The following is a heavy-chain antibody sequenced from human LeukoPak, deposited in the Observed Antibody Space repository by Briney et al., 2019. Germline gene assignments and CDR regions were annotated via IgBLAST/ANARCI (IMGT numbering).Heavy chain of an antibody. Sequence: PGGSLRLSCAASGFTFSSYALSWVRQAPGKGLEWVSAISGSGGSTYYADSVKGRFTISRDNSKNTLYLQMNSLRAEDTAVYYCAKDQDIVVVPAAILVYYFDYWGQGTLVTVSS. CDR2: ISGSGGST. J-gene: IGHJ4*02. CDR3: AKDQDIVVVPAAILVYYFDY. V-gene: IGHV3-23*01. CDR1: GFTFSSYA. D-gene: IGHD2-2*01.